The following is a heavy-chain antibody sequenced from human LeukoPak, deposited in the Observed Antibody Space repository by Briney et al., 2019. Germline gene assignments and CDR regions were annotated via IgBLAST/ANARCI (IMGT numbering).Heavy chain of an antibody. J-gene: IGHJ4*02. CDR3: ARDGEGIHDYVWGSYRYPFDY. CDR2: INPNSGGT. Sequence: ASVKVSCKASGYTFTGYYMHWVRQAPGQGLEWMGWINPNSGGTNYAQKFQGRVTMTRDTSISTAYMELSRLRSDDTAVYYCARDGEGIHDYVWGSYRYPFDYWGQGTLVTVPS. CDR1: GYTFTGYY. D-gene: IGHD3-16*02. V-gene: IGHV1-2*02.